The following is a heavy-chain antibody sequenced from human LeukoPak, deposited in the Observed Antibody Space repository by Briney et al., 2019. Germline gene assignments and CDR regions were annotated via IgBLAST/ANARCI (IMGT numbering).Heavy chain of an antibody. CDR3: ARYALTENWGSLDY. V-gene: IGHV1-2*02. J-gene: IGHJ4*02. Sequence: GASVKVSCKASGYTFTGYYMHWVRQAPGQGLEWMGWINPNSGGTNYAQKFQGRVTMTRDTSTSTAYMELSRLRSDDTAVYYCARYALTENWGSLDYWGQGTLVTVSS. CDR1: GYTFTGYY. D-gene: IGHD7-27*01. CDR2: INPNSGGT.